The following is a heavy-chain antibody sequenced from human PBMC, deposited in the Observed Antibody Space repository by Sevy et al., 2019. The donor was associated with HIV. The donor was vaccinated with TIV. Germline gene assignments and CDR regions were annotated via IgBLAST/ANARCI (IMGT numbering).Heavy chain of an antibody. CDR3: ARVGGAREGYDYVGSSFIDH. CDR2: IIPRFGTA. CDR1: GGSFSNSD. J-gene: IGHJ4*02. Sequence: ASVKVSCKVSGGSFSNSDVIWVRQAPGQGLEWMGRIIPRFGTANYAQRFQGRVTITADESTRTVFMERGRLRSEDTALFYCARVGGAREGYDYVGSSFIDHWGQGTLVTVSS. V-gene: IGHV1-69*13. D-gene: IGHD3-16*01.